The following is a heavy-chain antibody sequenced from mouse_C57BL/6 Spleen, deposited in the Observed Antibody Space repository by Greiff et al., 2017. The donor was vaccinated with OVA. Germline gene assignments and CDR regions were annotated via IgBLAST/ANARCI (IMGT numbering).Heavy chain of an antibody. CDR3: ARKGDGYFSWFAY. CDR1: GYAFSSYW. D-gene: IGHD2-3*01. CDR2: IYPGDGDT. Sequence: QVQLQQSGAELVKPGASVKISCKASGYAFSSYWMNWVKQRPGKGLEWIGQIYPGDGDTNYKGKFKGKATLTADKSSSTAYMQLSSLTSEDSAVDFCARKGDGYFSWFAYWGQGTLVTVSA. V-gene: IGHV1-80*01. J-gene: IGHJ3*01.